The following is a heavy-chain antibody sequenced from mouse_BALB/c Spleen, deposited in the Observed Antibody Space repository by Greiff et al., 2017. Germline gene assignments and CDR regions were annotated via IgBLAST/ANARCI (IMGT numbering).Heavy chain of an antibody. CDR1: GFTFSSFG. J-gene: IGHJ3*01. D-gene: IGHD2-1*01. V-gene: IGHV5-17*02. CDR2: ISSGSSTI. CDR3: ARSPYGNYGFAY. Sequence: DVKLVESGGGLVQPGGSRKLSCAASGFTFSSFGMHWVRQAPEKGLEWVAYISSGSSTIYYADTVKGRFTISRDNPKNTLFLQMTSLRSEDTAMYYCARSPYGNYGFAYWGQGTLVTVSA.